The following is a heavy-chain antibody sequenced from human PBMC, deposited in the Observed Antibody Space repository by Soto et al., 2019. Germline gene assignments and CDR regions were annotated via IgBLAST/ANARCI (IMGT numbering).Heavy chain of an antibody. CDR3: ARDLPTFFGVVPYYYYMVV. Sequence: QVQLVQSGAEVKKPGSSVKVSCKASGGTFSSYTISWVRQAPGQGLEWMGRIIPILGIANYAQKFQGRVTITADKSTSTAYMELSSLGSEDTAVYYCARDLPTFFGVVPYYYYMVVWGKGTTVTVSS. CDR1: GGTFSSYT. V-gene: IGHV1-69*08. D-gene: IGHD3-3*01. J-gene: IGHJ6*03. CDR2: IIPILGIA.